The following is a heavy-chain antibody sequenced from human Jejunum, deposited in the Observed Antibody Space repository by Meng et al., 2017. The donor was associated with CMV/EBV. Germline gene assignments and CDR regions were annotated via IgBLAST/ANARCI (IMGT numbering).Heavy chain of an antibody. J-gene: IGHJ6*02. D-gene: IGHD1-26*01. CDR3: ARGGTYADDYSGMDV. CDR2: IIPILGIV. CDR1: GDTFSTFT. Sequence: GDTFSTFTICWVRQAPGQGLEWVGRIIPILGIVNYAESFQGRVTITADKSTSIAYLELSSLTSDDTAVYYCARGGTYADDYSGMDVWGQGTTVTVSS. V-gene: IGHV1-69*02.